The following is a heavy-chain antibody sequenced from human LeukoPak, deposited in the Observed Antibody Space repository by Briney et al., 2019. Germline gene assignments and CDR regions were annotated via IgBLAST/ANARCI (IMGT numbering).Heavy chain of an antibody. CDR3: ARGGNYRFDY. CDR2: ISYDGSQK. Sequence: TGGSLRLSCGVSGFIFGDYAMHWVRQAPGKGPEWVSVISYDGSQKYYADSVKGRFTISRDNSKNTLYLQMSSLRAEDMAVYYCARGGNYRFDYWGQGTLVTVSS. CDR1: GFIFGDYA. D-gene: IGHD1-7*01. J-gene: IGHJ4*02. V-gene: IGHV3-30-3*01.